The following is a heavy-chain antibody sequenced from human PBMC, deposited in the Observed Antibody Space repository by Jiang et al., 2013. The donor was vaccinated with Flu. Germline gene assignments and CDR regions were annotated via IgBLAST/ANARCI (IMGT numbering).Heavy chain of an antibody. D-gene: IGHD2-15*01. CDR2: IYYSGST. Sequence: SLTCTVSGGSISSYYWSWVRQPLGKGLDWIGYIYYSGSTNYNPSLKSRVTISVDTSKNQFSLKVSAVTAADTAVYYCARADCSGGTCYPIDYWGQGTLVTVSS. CDR1: GGSISSYY. J-gene: IGHJ4*02. V-gene: IGHV4-59*01. CDR3: ARADCSGGTCYPIDY.